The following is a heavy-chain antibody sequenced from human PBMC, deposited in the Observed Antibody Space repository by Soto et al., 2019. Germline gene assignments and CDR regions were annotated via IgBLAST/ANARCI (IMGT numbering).Heavy chain of an antibody. J-gene: IGHJ4*02. V-gene: IGHV3-72*01. Sequence: EVPLVESGGDLVQPGGSLRLSCAASGLILSDVCIDWVRQSPGKGLEWVGRTKDKAYSYTTEYAASVKGRFTISRDDSRNSVFLQMSSLKTEDTAVHYCASIRGVFGYWGQGTLVTVSS. CDR2: TKDKAYSYTT. CDR3: ASIRGVFGY. D-gene: IGHD3-10*01. CDR1: GLILSDVC.